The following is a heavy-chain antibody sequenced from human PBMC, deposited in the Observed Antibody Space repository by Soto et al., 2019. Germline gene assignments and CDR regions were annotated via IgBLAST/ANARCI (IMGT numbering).Heavy chain of an antibody. CDR1: GYSFTSYW. J-gene: IGHJ3*02. Sequence: PGESLKISCKGSGYSFTSYWIGWVRQMPGKGLEWMGIIYPGDSDTRYSTSFQGQVTISADKSISTAYLQWSSLKASDTAMYYCARPGSYYDFWSGYYRDDAFDIWGQGTMVTVSS. V-gene: IGHV5-51*01. D-gene: IGHD3-3*01. CDR3: ARPGSYYDFWSGYYRDDAFDI. CDR2: IYPGDSDT.